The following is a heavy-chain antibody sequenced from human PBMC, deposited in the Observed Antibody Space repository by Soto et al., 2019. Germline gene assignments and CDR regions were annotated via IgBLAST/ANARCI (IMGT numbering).Heavy chain of an antibody. CDR2: ISSNGGST. V-gene: IGHV3-64D*09. CDR3: VKREYISSSYFDY. CDR1: GFTFSSYA. D-gene: IGHD6-6*01. J-gene: IGHJ4*02. Sequence: GGSLRLSCSASGFTFSSYAMHWVRQAPGKGLEYVSAISSNGGSTYYADSVKGRFNISRNTSKNTLYLQMSSLRAEDTSVYYCVKREYISSSYFDYWGQGTLVTISS.